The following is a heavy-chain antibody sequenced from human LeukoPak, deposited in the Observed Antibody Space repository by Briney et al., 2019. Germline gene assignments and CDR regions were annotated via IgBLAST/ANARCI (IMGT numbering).Heavy chain of an antibody. J-gene: IGHJ4*02. CDR2: IYHSGST. Sequence: PSETLSLTCTVSGYSISSGYYWGWIRPPPGKGLEWIGSIYHSGSTYYNPSLKSRVTISVDTSKNQFSLKLSSVTAADTAVYYCARTRTYYYDSSGYYFDYWGRGTLVTVSS. V-gene: IGHV4-38-2*02. CDR1: GYSISSGYY. CDR3: ARTRTYYYDSSGYYFDY. D-gene: IGHD3-22*01.